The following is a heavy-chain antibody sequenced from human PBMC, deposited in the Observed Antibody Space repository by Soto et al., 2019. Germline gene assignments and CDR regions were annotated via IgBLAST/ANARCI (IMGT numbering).Heavy chain of an antibody. CDR2: ITFDGSNK. CDR3: AKDLSYCSGGSCYKHDGSEN. CDR1: GFIFSDYA. D-gene: IGHD2-15*01. V-gene: IGHV3-30*18. Sequence: GGSLRLSCAASGFIFSDYAMTWVRQAPGKGLEWVAIITFDGSNKFYTDSVKGRFTISRDNSKNTLYLEMSSLRAEDTAVYFCAKDLSYCSGGSCYKHDGSENWGQGTLVTVSS. J-gene: IGHJ4*02.